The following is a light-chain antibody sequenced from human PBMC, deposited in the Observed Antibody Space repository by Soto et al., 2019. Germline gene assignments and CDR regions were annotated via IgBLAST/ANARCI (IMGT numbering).Light chain of an antibody. V-gene: IGKV1-8*01. CDR3: QQYYSYPRT. CDR2: AAS. J-gene: IGKJ1*01. Sequence: IRITQSLFSFSACPGDRVTITCRASQGISSYLAWYQQKPVKAPKLLIYAASTLQSGVPSRFSGSGSGTDFTLTIGGLQSEDFATYYCQQYYSYPRTFGQGTKV. CDR1: QGISSY.